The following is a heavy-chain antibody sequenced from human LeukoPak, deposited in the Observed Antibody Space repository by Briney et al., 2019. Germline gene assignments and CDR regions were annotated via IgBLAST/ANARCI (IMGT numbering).Heavy chain of an antibody. V-gene: IGHV3-48*01. J-gene: IGHJ4*02. CDR2: ISSSSNTI. Sequence: EGSLRLSCAASGFTFSSYSMNWVRQAPGKGLEWVSYISSSSNTIYYADSVKGRFTISRDNAKNSLYLQMNSLRAEDTAVYYCARDGVTIFGVVPDWGQGTLVTVSS. CDR3: ARDGVTIFGVVPD. D-gene: IGHD3-3*01. CDR1: GFTFSSYS.